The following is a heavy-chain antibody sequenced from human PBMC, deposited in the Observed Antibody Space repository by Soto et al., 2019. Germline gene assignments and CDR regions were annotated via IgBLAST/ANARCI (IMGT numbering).Heavy chain of an antibody. CDR2: INHSGST. CDR3: ARGSWYYDSSGYPPHYGMDV. J-gene: IGHJ6*02. D-gene: IGHD3-22*01. V-gene: IGHV4-34*01. Sequence: SETLSLTCAVYGGSFSGYYWSWIRQPPGKGLEWIGEINHSGSTNYNPSLKSRVTISVDTSKNQFSLKLSSVTAADTAVYYCARGSWYYDSSGYPPHYGMDVWGQGTTVTVSS. CDR1: GGSFSGYY.